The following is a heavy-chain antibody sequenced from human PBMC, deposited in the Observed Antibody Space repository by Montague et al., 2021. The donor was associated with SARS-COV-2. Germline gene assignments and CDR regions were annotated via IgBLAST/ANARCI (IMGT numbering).Heavy chain of an antibody. CDR1: GGSFSGYY. D-gene: IGHD3-22*01. CDR3: ARFPTSYYYDSKAAPATPDAFDI. J-gene: IGHJ3*02. Sequence: SEILSLTCAVYGGSFSGYYWSWIRQPPGKGLEWIGEISHSGSTNYNPSLKSRVTISIDTSKNQFSLKLSSVTAADTAVYYCARFPTSYYYDSKAAPATPDAFDIWGQGTMVTVSS. V-gene: IGHV4-34*01. CDR2: ISHSGST.